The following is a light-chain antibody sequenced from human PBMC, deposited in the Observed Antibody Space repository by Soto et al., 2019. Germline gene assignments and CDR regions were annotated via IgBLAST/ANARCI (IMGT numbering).Light chain of an antibody. V-gene: IGLV2-14*01. J-gene: IGLJ2*01. CDR3: SSYTSSSTYVV. CDR1: SSDVGGYNY. CDR2: DVS. Sequence: QSALTQPASVSGSPGQSITISCTGTSSDVGGYNYVSWYQQHPGKAPKLMIYDVSNRPSGVSNRFSGPKSGNPASLTISGLRAGDGADYYCSSYTSSSTYVVFGGGTKLTL.